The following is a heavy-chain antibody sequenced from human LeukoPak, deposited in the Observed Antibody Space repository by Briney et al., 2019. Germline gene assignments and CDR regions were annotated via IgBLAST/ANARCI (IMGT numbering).Heavy chain of an antibody. CDR2: INHSGST. CDR1: GGSFSGYY. J-gene: IGHJ2*01. V-gene: IGHV4-34*01. Sequence: SETLSLTCAVYGGSFSGYYWSWIRQPPGKGLEWIGEINHSGSTNYNPSLKSRVTISVDTSKNQFSLKLSSVTAADTAVYYCARSSSRRYDSSGYYNWYFDLWGRGTLVTVSS. CDR3: ARSSSRRYDSSGYYNWYFDL. D-gene: IGHD3-22*01.